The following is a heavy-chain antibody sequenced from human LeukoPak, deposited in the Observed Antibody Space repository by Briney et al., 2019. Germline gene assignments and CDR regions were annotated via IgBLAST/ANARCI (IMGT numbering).Heavy chain of an antibody. Sequence: SETLSLTCAVSGGSISSGGYSWSWIRQPPGKGLKWIGSIYYSGSTYYNPSLRSRVTISVDTSKNQFSLKLSSVTAADTAVYYCARGDLEDIVVVVAAPFDYWGQGTLVTVSS. V-gene: IGHV4-39*01. D-gene: IGHD2-15*01. CDR3: ARGDLEDIVVVVAAPFDY. CDR2: IYYSGST. J-gene: IGHJ4*02. CDR1: GGSISSGGYS.